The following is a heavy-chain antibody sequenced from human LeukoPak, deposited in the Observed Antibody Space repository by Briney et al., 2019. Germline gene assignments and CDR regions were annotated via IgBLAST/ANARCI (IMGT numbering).Heavy chain of an antibody. CDR1: GFTFSSGG. D-gene: IGHD6-13*01. V-gene: IGHV3-33*01. J-gene: IGHJ4*02. CDR2: IWYDGSNK. CDR3: ARQYSSSWYDY. Sequence: GGSLRLSCAASGFTFSSGGMHWVRRAPGKGLEWVAGIWYDGSNKYYADSVKGRLPIPKDNSKTTLSLQMNSLRAEDTAVYYCARQYSSSWYDYWGQGTLVTVSS.